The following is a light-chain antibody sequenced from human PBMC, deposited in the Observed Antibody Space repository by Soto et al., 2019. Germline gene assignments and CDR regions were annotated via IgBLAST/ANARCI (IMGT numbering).Light chain of an antibody. CDR1: ESVHSN. J-gene: IGKJ3*01. V-gene: IGKV3-15*01. Sequence: EMVMTQSTATLSVSPGERVTLSCRASESVHSNLAWYQQKPGQGPSLLIYYASTRVTGVPDRFSGSGSGTEFTLTISSLQSEDFGVYYCQHYSNWPPTFGPGTKVEIK. CDR2: YAS. CDR3: QHYSNWPPT.